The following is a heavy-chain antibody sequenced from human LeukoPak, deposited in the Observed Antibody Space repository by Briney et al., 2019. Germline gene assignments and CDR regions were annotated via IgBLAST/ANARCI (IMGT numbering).Heavy chain of an antibody. J-gene: IGHJ5*02. Sequence: ASVKVSCKPSGYTFTAYYMHWVPQAPGQGLEWIGWINSDSGSTNYAQMFQGRVTMTRNTSISTAYMELSRLTSDDTAVYYCARWSGSSFDLWGQGTLVTVSS. D-gene: IGHD3-3*01. CDR1: GYTFTAYY. CDR3: ARWSGSSFDL. V-gene: IGHV1-2*02. CDR2: INSDSGST.